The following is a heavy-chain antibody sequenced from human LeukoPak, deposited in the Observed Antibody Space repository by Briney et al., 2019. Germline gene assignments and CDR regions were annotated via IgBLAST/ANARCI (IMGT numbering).Heavy chain of an antibody. V-gene: IGHV3-23*01. CDR2: ISGSAGST. CDR1: GVTFSTYA. D-gene: IGHD6-13*01. CDR3: ARGLKGSSWDEYYFDY. Sequence: GGSLRLSCAASGVTFSTYAMSWVRQAPGKGLEWVSAISGSAGSTYYADSVKGRFTISRDNSKNTLYLQINSLRAEDTAVYYCARGLKGSSWDEYYFDYWGQGTLVTVSS. J-gene: IGHJ4*02.